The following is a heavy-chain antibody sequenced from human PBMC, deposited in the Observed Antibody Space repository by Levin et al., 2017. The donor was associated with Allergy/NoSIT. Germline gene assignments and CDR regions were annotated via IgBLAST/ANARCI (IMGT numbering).Heavy chain of an antibody. CDR3: AADPGRGYSSGWYGYFDY. J-gene: IGHJ4*02. Sequence: SVKVSCKASGFTFTSSAMQWVRQARGQRLEWIGWIVVGSGNTNYAQKFQERVTITRDMSTSTAYMELSSLRSEDTAVYYCAADPGRGYSSGWYGYFDYWGQGTLVTVSS. V-gene: IGHV1-58*02. CDR1: GFTFTSSA. CDR2: IVVGSGNT. D-gene: IGHD6-19*01.